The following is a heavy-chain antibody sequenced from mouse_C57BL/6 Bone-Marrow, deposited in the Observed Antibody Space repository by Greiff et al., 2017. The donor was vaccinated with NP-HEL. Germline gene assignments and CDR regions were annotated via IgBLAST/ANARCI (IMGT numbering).Heavy chain of an antibody. Sequence: DVQLVESGGGLVKPGGSLKLSCAASGFTFSDYGMHWVRQAPEKGLEWVAYISSGSSTIYYADTVKGRFTISRDNAKNTLFLQMTSLRSEDTAMYYCARSSGLLHAMDYWGQGTSVTVSS. CDR3: ARSSGLLHAMDY. CDR2: ISSGSSTI. CDR1: GFTFSDYG. V-gene: IGHV5-17*01. J-gene: IGHJ4*01. D-gene: IGHD2-10*01.